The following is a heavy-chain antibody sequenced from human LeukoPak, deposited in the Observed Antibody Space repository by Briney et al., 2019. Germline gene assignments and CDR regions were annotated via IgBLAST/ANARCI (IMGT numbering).Heavy chain of an antibody. V-gene: IGHV3-33*01. D-gene: IGHD2-2*01. J-gene: IGHJ6*02. CDR1: GFTFSNYG. Sequence: PGRSLRLSCVASGFTFSNYGMQWVRQAPGKGLEWLAVIWYDGSNKYYADSVKGRFTISRDNSKNTLYLQMNSLRAEDTAVYYCARDEGVVVPAAISVYYYGMDVWGQGTTVTVSS. CDR2: IWYDGSNK. CDR3: ARDEGVVVPAAISVYYYGMDV.